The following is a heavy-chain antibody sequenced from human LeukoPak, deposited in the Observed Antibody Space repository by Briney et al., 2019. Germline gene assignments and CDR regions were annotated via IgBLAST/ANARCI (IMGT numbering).Heavy chain of an antibody. CDR2: ISFDGSNK. CDR3: ARDFCDYGSCDAFDI. V-gene: IGHV3-30-3*01. CDR1: GFTFSSYA. Sequence: GGSLRLSCAASGFTFSSYAMHWVRQAPGKGLEWVAVISFDGSNKFYADSVKGRFTISRGNSKNALYLQMNSLRAEDTAVYYCARDFCDYGSCDAFDIWGQGTMVTVSS. J-gene: IGHJ3*02. D-gene: IGHD4-17*01.